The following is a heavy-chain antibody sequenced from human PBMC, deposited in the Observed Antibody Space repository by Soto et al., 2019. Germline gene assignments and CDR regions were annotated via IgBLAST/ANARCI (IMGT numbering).Heavy chain of an antibody. Sequence: AASVKVSCKASGGTFCSYAISWVRQAPGQGLEWMGGIIPIFGTANYAQKFQGRVTITADESTSTAYMELSSLRSEDTAVYYCARDGASFIAAAAINWFDPWGQGTLVTVSS. CDR1: GGTFCSYA. V-gene: IGHV1-69*13. J-gene: IGHJ5*02. CDR3: ARDGASFIAAAAINWFDP. CDR2: IIPIFGTA. D-gene: IGHD6-13*01.